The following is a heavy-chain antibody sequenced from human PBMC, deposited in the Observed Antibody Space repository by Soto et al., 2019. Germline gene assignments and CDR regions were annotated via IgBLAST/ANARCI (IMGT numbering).Heavy chain of an antibody. V-gene: IGHV3-30*18. CDR3: AKDWAVGVAAAGTWFDY. D-gene: IGHD6-13*01. J-gene: IGHJ4*02. Sequence: GESLKISCAASGFTFSSYGMHWVRQAPGKGLEWVAVISYDGSNKYYADSVKGRSTISRDNSKNTLYLQMNSLRAEDTAVYYCAKDWAVGVAAAGTWFDYWGQGTLVTVSS. CDR2: ISYDGSNK. CDR1: GFTFSSYG.